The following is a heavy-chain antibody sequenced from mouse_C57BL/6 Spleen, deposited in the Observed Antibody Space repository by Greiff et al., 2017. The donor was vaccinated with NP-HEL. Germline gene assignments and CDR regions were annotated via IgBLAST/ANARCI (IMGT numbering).Heavy chain of an antibody. CDR3: AREANWEDY. V-gene: IGHV1-55*01. J-gene: IGHJ2*01. CDR2: IYPGSGST. D-gene: IGHD4-1*01. CDR1: GYTFTSYW. Sequence: QVQLQQPGAELVKPGASVKMSCKASGYTFTSYWITWVKQRPGQGLEWIGDIYPGSGSTNYNEKFKSKATLTVDTSSSPAYMQLSRLTSEDAAVYYCAREANWEDYWGQGTTLTVSS.